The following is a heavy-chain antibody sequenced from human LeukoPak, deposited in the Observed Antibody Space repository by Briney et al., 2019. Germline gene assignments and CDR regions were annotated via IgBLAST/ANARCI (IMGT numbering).Heavy chain of an antibody. D-gene: IGHD3-10*01. CDR3: AREDGEQLLWFGELSGGNDY. CDR2: IKQDGSEK. V-gene: IGHV3-7*01. J-gene: IGHJ4*02. CDR1: GFTFSSYW. Sequence: SGGSLRLSCAASGFTFSSYWMSWVRQAPGKGLEWAANIKQDGSEKYYVDSVKGRFTISRDNAKNSLYLQMNSLRAEDTAVYYCAREDGEQLLWFGELSGGNDYWGQGTLVTVSS.